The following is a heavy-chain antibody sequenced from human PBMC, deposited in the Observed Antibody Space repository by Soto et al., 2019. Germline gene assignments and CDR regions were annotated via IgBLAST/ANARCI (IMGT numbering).Heavy chain of an antibody. J-gene: IGHJ4*02. D-gene: IGHD1-7*01. CDR2: MSGSSSTT. Sequence: EVRLLESGGGLLKPGGSLRLSCANSGLTFSNYAMSWVRQAPGGGLEWVSSMSGSSSTTYYADSVRGRFTISRDRSKNTLYLQMSSLRAEDTALYYCAKNQERELPRVIDFWGQGTLVTVSS. CDR1: GLTFSNYA. CDR3: AKNQERELPRVIDF. V-gene: IGHV3-23*01.